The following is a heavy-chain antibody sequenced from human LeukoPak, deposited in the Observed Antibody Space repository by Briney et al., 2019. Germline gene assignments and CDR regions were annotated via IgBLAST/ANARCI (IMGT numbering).Heavy chain of an antibody. CDR2: IYYSGST. V-gene: IGHV4-59*08. J-gene: IGHJ5*02. CDR1: GEPFNGYY. D-gene: IGHD4-17*01. Sequence: SETLSLTCAVYGEPFNGYYWNWIRQSPGKGLEWIGYIYYSGSTNYNPSLKSRVTISVDTSKNQFSLKLSSVTAADTAVYYCARLPYGGFDPWGQGTLVTVSS. CDR3: ARLPYGGFDP.